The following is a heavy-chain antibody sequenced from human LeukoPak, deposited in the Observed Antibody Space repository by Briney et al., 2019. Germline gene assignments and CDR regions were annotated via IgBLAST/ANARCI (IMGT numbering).Heavy chain of an antibody. CDR1: GGSISSSNW. CDR3: ARGEEYGSGTVHFDY. V-gene: IGHV4-4*02. Sequence: SGTLSLTCAVSGGSISSSNWWSWVRQPPGEGLEWIGEVHHSGGTNYNPSLKSRVTISADRSNNRLSLSLNSVTAADTAVFYCARGEEYGSGTVHFDYWGQGILVTVSS. J-gene: IGHJ4*02. D-gene: IGHD3-10*01. CDR2: VHHSGGT.